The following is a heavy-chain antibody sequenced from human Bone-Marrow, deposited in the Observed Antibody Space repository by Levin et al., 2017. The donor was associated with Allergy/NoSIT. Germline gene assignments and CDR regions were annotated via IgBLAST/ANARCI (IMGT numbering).Heavy chain of an antibody. CDR2: ITPFFGTV. D-gene: IGHD2-2*01. CDR3: AREGGTRRKPIDN. V-gene: IGHV1-69*01. CDR1: GGTFSSYT. Sequence: KISCKASGGTFSSYTITWVRQAPGQGLEWMGGITPFFGTVEYAQNFQGRVTITADGSTSTAYMELSSLRSQDTAVYYCAREGGTRRKPIDNWGQGTLVTVSS. J-gene: IGHJ4*02.